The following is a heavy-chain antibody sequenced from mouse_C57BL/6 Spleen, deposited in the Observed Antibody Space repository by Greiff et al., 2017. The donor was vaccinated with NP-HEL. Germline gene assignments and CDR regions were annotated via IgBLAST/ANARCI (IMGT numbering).Heavy chain of an antibody. CDR2: IDPSDSYT. CDR3: ARDGNYAFAY. D-gene: IGHD2-1*01. CDR1: GYTFTSYW. Sequence: VQLQQPGAELVMPGASVKLSCKASGYTFTSYWMHWVKQRPGQGLEWIGEIDPSDSYTNYNQKFKGKSTLTVDKSSSTAYMQLSSLTSEDSAVYYCARDGNYAFAYWGQGTLVTVSA. V-gene: IGHV1-69*01. J-gene: IGHJ3*01.